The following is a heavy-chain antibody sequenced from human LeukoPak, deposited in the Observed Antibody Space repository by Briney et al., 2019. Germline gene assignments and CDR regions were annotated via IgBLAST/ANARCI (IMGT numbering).Heavy chain of an antibody. D-gene: IGHD2-2*01. V-gene: IGHV4-59*01. CDR3: ARLPVGYCSSTSCYAGDWFDP. CDR2: IYYSGST. Sequence: SETLSLTCTVSGGSISSYYWSWTRQPPGKGLEWIGYIYYSGSTNYNPSLKSRVTISVDTSKNQFSLKLSSVTAADTAVYYCARLPVGYCSSTSCYAGDWFDPWGQGTLVTVSS. J-gene: IGHJ5*02. CDR1: GGSISSYY.